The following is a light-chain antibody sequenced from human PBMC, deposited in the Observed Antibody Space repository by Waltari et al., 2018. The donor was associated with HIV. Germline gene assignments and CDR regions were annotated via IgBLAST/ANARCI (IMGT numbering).Light chain of an antibody. CDR3: ATWDDMVHGPV. J-gene: IGLJ3*02. CDR2: SND. Sequence: SIVSQSPSASGTPGQRVTISCSGTGSTIGRNTVNWYQQFPGTAPKLLIHSNDQRPSGVPDRFSGSKSGTSASLAISGLQSEDEADYYCATWDDMVHGPVFGGGTKLTVL. V-gene: IGLV1-44*01. CDR1: GSTIGRNT.